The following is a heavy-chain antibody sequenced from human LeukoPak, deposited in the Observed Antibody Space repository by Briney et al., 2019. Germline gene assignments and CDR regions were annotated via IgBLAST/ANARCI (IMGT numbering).Heavy chain of an antibody. V-gene: IGHV1-24*01. J-gene: IGHJ6*02. D-gene: IGHD5-18*01. Sequence: ASVKVSCKVSGYTLTELSMHWVRQAPGKGLEWMGGFDPEDGETIYAQKFQGRVTMTEDTSTDTAYMELSSLGSEDTAVYYCATSTTVVTVNYYGLTSGAKGPRSPSP. CDR3: ATSTTVVTVNYYGLTS. CDR2: FDPEDGET. CDR1: GYTLTELS.